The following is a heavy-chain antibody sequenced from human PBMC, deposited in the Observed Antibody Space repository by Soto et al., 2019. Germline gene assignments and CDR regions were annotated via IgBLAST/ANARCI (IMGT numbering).Heavy chain of an antibody. CDR2: INGDGTTT. CDR3: ASIPMVRGPSDY. CDR1: GFTFSTYW. V-gene: IGHV3-74*02. D-gene: IGHD3-10*01. Sequence: EVRLVESGGGLVQPGGSLRLSCAASGFTFSTYWMHWVRQAPGKGLVWVSRINGDGTTTQYAESVKGRFTISRDNAKNTLYLQMNTLRGEDTAMYYCASIPMVRGPSDYWGQGTLVTVSS. J-gene: IGHJ4*02.